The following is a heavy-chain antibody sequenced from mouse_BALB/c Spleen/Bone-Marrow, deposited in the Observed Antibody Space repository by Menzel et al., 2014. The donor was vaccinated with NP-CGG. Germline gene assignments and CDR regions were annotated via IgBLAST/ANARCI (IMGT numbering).Heavy chain of an antibody. CDR1: GFTFSSFG. J-gene: IGHJ2*01. CDR3: ARSDSSSGYFDY. V-gene: IGHV5-17*02. CDR2: ISSGSSTI. Sequence: EVQVVESGGGLVQPGGSRKLSCAASGFTFSSFGMHWVRQAPEKGLERVAYISSGSSTIYYADTVMGRFTISRDNPKNTLFLQMTSLRSEDTAMYYCARSDSSSGYFDYWGQGTTLTVSS. D-gene: IGHD1-1*01.